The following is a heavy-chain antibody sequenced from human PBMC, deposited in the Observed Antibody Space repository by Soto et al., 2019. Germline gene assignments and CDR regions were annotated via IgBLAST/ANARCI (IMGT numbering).Heavy chain of an antibody. CDR3: ARDRSDYYDYYYMDV. J-gene: IGHJ6*03. CDR1: GYTFTSYA. CDR2: INAGNGNT. V-gene: IGHV1-3*01. Sequence: QVQLVQSGAEVKKPGASVKVSCKASGYTFTSYAMHWVRQAPGQRLEWMGWINAGNGNTKYSQKFQGRVTITRDTSASTAYMELSSLRSEDTAVYYCARDRSDYYDYYYMDVWGKGTTVTVSS.